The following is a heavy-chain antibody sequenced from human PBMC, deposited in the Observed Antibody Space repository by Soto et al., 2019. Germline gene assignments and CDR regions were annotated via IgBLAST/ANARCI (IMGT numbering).Heavy chain of an antibody. CDR2: ISDSGSNT. CDR1: GFTFSSYA. CDR3: AKDLTPTVAFGWYFDY. J-gene: IGHJ4*02. Sequence: GGSLRLSCAASGFTFSSYAMNWVRQAPGKGLEWVSGISDSGSNTYYADSVKGRFTFSRDNSKNTLYLQMDSLRAEDTAVYYCAKDLTPTVAFGWYFDYWGQGTLVTVSS. V-gene: IGHV3-23*01. D-gene: IGHD6-19*01.